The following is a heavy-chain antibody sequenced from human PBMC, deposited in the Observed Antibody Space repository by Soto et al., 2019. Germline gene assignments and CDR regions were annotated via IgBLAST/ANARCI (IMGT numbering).Heavy chain of an antibody. J-gene: IGHJ4*02. D-gene: IGHD3-10*01. CDR1: GFTFNNYA. V-gene: IGHV3-23*01. CDR3: AKGRGGSGSLTPRVDF. Sequence: EVQLLESGGGLVQPGGSLRLSCAASGFTFNNYAITWVRQAPGQGLEWVSAISGGGGTTSYADSVTGRFTVSRDGSKNTLYLQMSSLRAEDTALYYCAKGRGGSGSLTPRVDFWGQGTLVTVSS. CDR2: ISGGGGTT.